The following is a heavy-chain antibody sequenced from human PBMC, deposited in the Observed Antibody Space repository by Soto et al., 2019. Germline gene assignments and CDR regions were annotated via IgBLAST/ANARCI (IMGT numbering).Heavy chain of an antibody. Sequence: QVHLVESWGGLVKPGGSLRLSCTVSGFAFRHNYLTWIRQAPGKGLEWLSYISTSGSPAYYADSVKGRFTISTDNAKKSLYIQMDSLRDEDTGVYYCATGGIYYEAWGQGTLVTVSS. CDR3: ATGGIYYEA. D-gene: IGHD1-26*01. J-gene: IGHJ5*02. V-gene: IGHV3-11*01. CDR1: GFAFRHNY. CDR2: ISTSGSPA.